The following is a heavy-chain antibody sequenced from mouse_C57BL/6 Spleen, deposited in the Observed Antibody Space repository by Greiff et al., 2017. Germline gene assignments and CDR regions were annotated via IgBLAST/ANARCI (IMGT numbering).Heavy chain of an antibody. CDR2: ISSGRSSI. CDR1: GFTFSDYG. D-gene: IGHD1-1*01. Sequence: EVHLVESGGGLVKPGGSLKLSCAASGFTFSDYGMHWVRQAPEKGLAWVAYISSGRSSIYSADTVKGRFTLSRDNSKNTLFLQITSLMSDDTAMYYSASRGLLYSMDYWGPGTSVTVSS. CDR3: ASRGLLYSMDY. J-gene: IGHJ4*01. V-gene: IGHV5-17*01.